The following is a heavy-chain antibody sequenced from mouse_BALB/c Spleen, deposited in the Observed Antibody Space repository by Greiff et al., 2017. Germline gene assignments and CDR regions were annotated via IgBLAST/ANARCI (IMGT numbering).Heavy chain of an antibody. D-gene: IGHD1-1*01. CDR1: GFTFSDYY. V-gene: IGHV5-4*02. CDR2: ISDGGSYT. CDR3: AREYYGSSSFDY. J-gene: IGHJ2*01. Sequence: EVKLVESGGGLVKPGGSLKLSCAASGFTFSDYYMYWVRQTPEKRLEWVATISDGGSYTYYPDSVKGRFTISRDNAKNNLYLQMSSLKSEDTAMYYCAREYYGSSSFDYWGQGTTLTVSS.